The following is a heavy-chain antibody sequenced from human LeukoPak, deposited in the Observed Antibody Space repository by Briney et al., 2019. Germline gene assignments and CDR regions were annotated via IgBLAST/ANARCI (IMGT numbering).Heavy chain of an antibody. CDR1: GYTFTIYG. V-gene: IGHV1-18*01. CDR3: ARDQSIVGATIVDY. CDR2: ISAYNGNT. Sequence: ASVKVSCKASGYTFTIYGISWVRQAPGQGLEWMGWISAYNGNTNYAQKLQGRVTMTTDTSTSTAYMELRSLRSDDTAVYYCARDQSIVGATIVDYWGQGTLVTVSS. J-gene: IGHJ4*02. D-gene: IGHD1-26*01.